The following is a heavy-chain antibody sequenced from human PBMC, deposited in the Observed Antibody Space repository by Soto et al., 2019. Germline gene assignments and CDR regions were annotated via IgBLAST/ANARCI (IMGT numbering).Heavy chain of an antibody. CDR3: AREVVVVALSPWFDP. CDR1: GYTFTSYA. V-gene: IGHV1-3*01. CDR2: INAGNGNT. Sequence: ASVKVSCKASGYTFTSYAMHWVRQAPGQRLEWMGWINAGNGNTKYSQKFQGRVTITRDTSASTAYMELSSLRSEDTALYYCAREVVVVALSPWFDPWGQGTLVTVSS. D-gene: IGHD2-15*01. J-gene: IGHJ5*02.